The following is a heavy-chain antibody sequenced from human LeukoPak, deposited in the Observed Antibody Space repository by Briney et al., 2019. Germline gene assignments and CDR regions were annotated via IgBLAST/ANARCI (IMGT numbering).Heavy chain of an antibody. CDR3: AKDRFRDTAMAIDY. Sequence: GGSLRLSCAVSGFTFDDYAMHWVRQAPGKGLEWVSGTSWNSGSIGYADSVKGRFTISRDNAKNSLYLQMNSLRAEDMALYYCAKDRFRDTAMAIDYWGQGTLVTVSS. CDR1: GFTFDDYA. CDR2: TSWNSGSI. J-gene: IGHJ4*02. D-gene: IGHD5-18*01. V-gene: IGHV3-9*03.